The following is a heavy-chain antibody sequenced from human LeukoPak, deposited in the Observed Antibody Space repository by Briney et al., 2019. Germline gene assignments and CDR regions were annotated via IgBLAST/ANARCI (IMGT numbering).Heavy chain of an antibody. CDR2: ISSSGSTI. Sequence: QPGGSLRLSCAASGFTFSDYYMSWIRQAPGKGLEWVSYISSSGSTIYYADSVKGRFTISRDNAKNSLYLQMNSLRAEDTAVYYCAREGSSSWYWSWFDPWGQGTLVTVSS. V-gene: IGHV3-11*01. D-gene: IGHD6-13*01. CDR3: AREGSSSWYWSWFDP. CDR1: GFTFSDYY. J-gene: IGHJ5*02.